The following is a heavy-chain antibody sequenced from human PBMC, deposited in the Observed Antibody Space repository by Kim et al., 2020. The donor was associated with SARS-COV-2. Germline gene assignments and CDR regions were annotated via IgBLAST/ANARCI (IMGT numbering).Heavy chain of an antibody. J-gene: IGHJ5*02. V-gene: IGHV3-73*01. CDR3: TRPYSSSLLWFDP. Sequence: AASVKVRFTISRDDSKNTAYMQMNSLKTEDTAVYYCTRPYSSSLLWFDPWGQGTLVTVSS. D-gene: IGHD6-13*01.